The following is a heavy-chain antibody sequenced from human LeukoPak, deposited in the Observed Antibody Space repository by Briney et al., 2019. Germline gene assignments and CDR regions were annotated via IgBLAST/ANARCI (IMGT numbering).Heavy chain of an antibody. J-gene: IGHJ6*03. CDR1: GFTFSSYG. V-gene: IGHV3-7*01. D-gene: IGHD2-21*01. CDR3: ARVTEEVWFTTYYYYYMDV. Sequence: GGSLRLSCAASGFTFSSYGMSWVRQAPGKGLEWVANIRQDGSEKYYVDSVKGRFTISRDNAKNSLYLHMNSLRAEDTAVYYCARVTEEVWFTTYYYYYMDVWGKGTTVTVSS. CDR2: IRQDGSEK.